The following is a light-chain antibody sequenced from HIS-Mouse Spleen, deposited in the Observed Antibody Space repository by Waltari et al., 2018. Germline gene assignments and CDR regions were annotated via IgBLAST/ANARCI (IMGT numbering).Light chain of an antibody. J-gene: IGLJ2*01. V-gene: IGLV1-47*01. CDR1: SSNIGSNY. CDR3: AAWDDSLSVV. Sequence: QSVLTQPPSASGTPGQRVTISCSGSSSNIGSNYVYWYQQLPGTAPKLLIDGNNRRPSGVPDRFSGSKSGTSASLAISGLRSEDEADYYCAAWDDSLSVVFGGGTKLTVL. CDR2: GNN.